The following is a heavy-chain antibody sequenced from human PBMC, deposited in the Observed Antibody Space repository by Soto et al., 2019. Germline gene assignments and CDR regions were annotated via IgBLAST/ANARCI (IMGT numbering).Heavy chain of an antibody. J-gene: IGHJ4*02. CDR2: IKSDGSTT. V-gene: IGHV3-74*01. CDR3: TRAAVAAHFDL. CDR1: GFTFSSYW. Sequence: EVQLVESGGGLVQPGGSLRLSCAASGFTFSSYWMHWVRQATGKGLVWVSRIKSDGSTTGYADSVKGRFSISRDNAKNTLYLQMNSLRADDTAVYYCTRAAVAAHFDLWGRGTLVTVSS. D-gene: IGHD6-19*01.